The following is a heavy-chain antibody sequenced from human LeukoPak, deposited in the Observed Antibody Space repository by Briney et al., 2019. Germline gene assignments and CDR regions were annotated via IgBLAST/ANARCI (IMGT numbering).Heavy chain of an antibody. CDR1: GGTFSSYA. CDR3: ARDINYDFWSGLGY. J-gene: IGHJ4*02. V-gene: IGHV1-69*04. D-gene: IGHD3-3*01. Sequence: ASVKVSCKASGGTFSSYAISCVRQAPGQGLEWMGRIIPIFGIANYAQKFQGRVTITADKSTSTAYMELSSLRSEDTAVYYCARDINYDFWSGLGYWGQGTLVTVSS. CDR2: IIPIFGIA.